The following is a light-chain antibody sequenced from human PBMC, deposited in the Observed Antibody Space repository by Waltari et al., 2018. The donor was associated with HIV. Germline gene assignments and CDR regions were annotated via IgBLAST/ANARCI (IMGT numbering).Light chain of an antibody. CDR1: QSVSSY. CDR3: QQRNNWSLT. V-gene: IGKV3-11*01. Sequence: IVLTQSPATLSLSPGERATLSCRASQSVSSYLAWYQQKPGQAPRLLIYDASNRATGIPARFSGSGSGTDFTLTISSLEPEDFAFYYCQQRNNWSLTFGGGTKVEIK. CDR2: DAS. J-gene: IGKJ4*01.